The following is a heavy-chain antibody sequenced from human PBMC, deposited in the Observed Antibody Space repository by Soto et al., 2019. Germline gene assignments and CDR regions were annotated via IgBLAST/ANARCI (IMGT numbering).Heavy chain of an antibody. CDR1: GGSVSNSA. J-gene: IGHJ4*02. Sequence: QVQLVQAGSAVTKPGSSVRVSCKASGGSVSNSAISWLRQAPGQGLEWMGGIIPIFGPAIYARKFQGRFTISADESTGTAYMELNNVRSDDTAVSYCGRGSSLTKVEYWGQGTLVTVAS. CDR3: GRGSSLTKVEY. D-gene: IGHD6-6*01. CDR2: IIPIFGPA. V-gene: IGHV1-69*01.